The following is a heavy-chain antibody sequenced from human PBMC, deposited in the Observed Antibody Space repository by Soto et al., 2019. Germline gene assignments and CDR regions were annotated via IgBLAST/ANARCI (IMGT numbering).Heavy chain of an antibody. CDR1: GFTFSNAW. V-gene: IGHV3-15*07. D-gene: IGHD2-2*03. CDR2: IKSKTDGGTT. J-gene: IGHJ4*02. Sequence: GGSLRLSCAASGFTFSNAWMNWVRQAPGKGLEWVGRIKSKTDGGTTDYAAPVKGRFTISRDDSKNTLYLQMNSLKTEDTAVYYCTTDVDIVVVPAAMGFNGDSDYWGQGTLVTVSS. CDR3: TTDVDIVVVPAAMGFNGDSDY.